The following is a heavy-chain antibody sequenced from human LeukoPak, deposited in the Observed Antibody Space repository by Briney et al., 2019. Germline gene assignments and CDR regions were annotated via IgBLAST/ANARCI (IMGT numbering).Heavy chain of an antibody. Sequence: ASVKVSCKASGYSFTSYDINRVRQATGQGLEWIGWMNPNSGDADYTQKFKGRVTFTRDTSTRTAYMEVNSLGSEDTAVYYCARSNFGGNVHFDYWGQGTLVTVSS. CDR2: MNPNSGDA. CDR3: ARSNFGGNVHFDY. D-gene: IGHD4-23*01. J-gene: IGHJ4*02. V-gene: IGHV1-8*02. CDR1: GYSFTSYD.